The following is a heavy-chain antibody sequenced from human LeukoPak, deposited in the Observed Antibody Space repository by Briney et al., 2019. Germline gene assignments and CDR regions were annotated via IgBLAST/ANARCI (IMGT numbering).Heavy chain of an antibody. CDR2: INHSGST. D-gene: IGHD3-10*01. J-gene: IGHJ3*02. V-gene: IGHV4-34*01. Sequence: ASETLSLTCAVYGGSFSGYYWSWIRQPPGKGLEWIGEINHSGSTNYNPSLKSRVTISVDTSKNQFSLKLSSVTAADTAVYYCARRGKYYYGSGSPTAGAFDIWGQGTMVTVSS. CDR3: ARRGKYYYGSGSPTAGAFDI. CDR1: GGSFSGYY.